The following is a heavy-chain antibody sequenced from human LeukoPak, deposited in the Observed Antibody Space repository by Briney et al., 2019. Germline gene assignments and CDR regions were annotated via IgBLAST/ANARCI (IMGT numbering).Heavy chain of an antibody. V-gene: IGHV3-74*01. CDR2: FNSDGSNT. J-gene: IGHJ4*02. CDR1: GFTFSSYW. Sequence: PGGSLRLSCAASGFTFSSYWMHWVRQAPGKGLVWVSRFNSDGSNTSYADSVKGRFTISRDYAKNTLFLQMNSLRAEDTAVYYCARGFDSSGQDHWGQGTLVTVSS. CDR3: ARGFDSSGQDH. D-gene: IGHD3-22*01.